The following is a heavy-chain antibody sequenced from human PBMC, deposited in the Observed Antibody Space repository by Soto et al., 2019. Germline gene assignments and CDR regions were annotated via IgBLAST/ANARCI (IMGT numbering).Heavy chain of an antibody. CDR1: GYTFTSYY. D-gene: IGHD2-2*02. CDR2: INPSSGTT. Sequence: SVKVSCKASGYTFTSYYMHWVRQAPGQGLEWMGIINPSSGTTSYAQKFQGRVTMTRDTSTSTVYMELSSLRSEDTAVYYFARHCSTTSCYREAIDYWGQGTLVTVSS. V-gene: IGHV1-46*01. J-gene: IGHJ4*02. CDR3: ARHCSTTSCYREAIDY.